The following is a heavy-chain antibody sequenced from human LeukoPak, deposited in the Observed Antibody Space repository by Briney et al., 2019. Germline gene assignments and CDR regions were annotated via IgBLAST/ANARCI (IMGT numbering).Heavy chain of an antibody. J-gene: IGHJ5*02. Sequence: GGSLRLSCAASGFTASSNYMSWVRQAPGKGLEWVSVIYSGGSTYYADSVKGRFTISRDNSKNTLYLQMNSLRAEDTAVYYCARVAGAVAGYRVNWFDPWGQGTLVTVSS. CDR3: ARVAGAVAGYRVNWFDP. D-gene: IGHD6-19*01. CDR2: IYSGGST. V-gene: IGHV3-66*01. CDR1: GFTASSNY.